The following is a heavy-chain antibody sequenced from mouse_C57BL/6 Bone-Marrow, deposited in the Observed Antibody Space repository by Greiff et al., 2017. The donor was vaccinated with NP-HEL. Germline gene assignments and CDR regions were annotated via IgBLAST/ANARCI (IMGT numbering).Heavy chain of an antibody. V-gene: IGHV1-81*01. D-gene: IGHD1-1*01. Sequence: QVQLKESGAELARPGASVKLSCKASGYTFTSYGISWVKQSTGQGLEWIGEIYPRSGNTYYNEKFKGKATLTADKSSSTAYMELRSLTSEDSAVYFCATHYYGSRGAMDYWGQGTSVTVSS. J-gene: IGHJ4*01. CDR3: ATHYYGSRGAMDY. CDR1: GYTFTSYG. CDR2: IYPRSGNT.